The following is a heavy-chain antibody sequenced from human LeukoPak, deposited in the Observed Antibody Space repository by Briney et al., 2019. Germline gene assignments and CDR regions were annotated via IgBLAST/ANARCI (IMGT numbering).Heavy chain of an antibody. CDR3: ARSQVWGYSNSLYIDY. CDR1: GGSISSRAYS. J-gene: IGHJ4*02. V-gene: IGHV4-30-4*07. Sequence: PSQTLSLTCAVSGGSISSRAYSWSWIRQPPGKGLEWIGYIYSSGSAYYNPSLKSRVTMSVDTSKNQFSLKLSSVTAADTAVYYCARSQVWGYSNSLYIDYWGQGTLVTVSS. D-gene: IGHD4-11*01. CDR2: IYSSGSA.